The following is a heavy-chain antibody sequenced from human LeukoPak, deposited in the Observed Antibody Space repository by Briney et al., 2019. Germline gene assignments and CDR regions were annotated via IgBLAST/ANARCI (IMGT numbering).Heavy chain of an antibody. CDR1: GFTLSSYG. J-gene: IGHJ4*02. CDR3: AKDLRDYYGSVKY. Sequence: GGSLRLSCVPSGFTLSSYGMHWVRQAPGKGLEWVAVISYDGSNKYYADSVKGRFTISRDNSKNTLYLQMNSLRAEDTAVYYCAKDLRDYYGSVKYWGQGTLVTVSS. V-gene: IGHV3-30*18. CDR2: ISYDGSNK. D-gene: IGHD3-10*01.